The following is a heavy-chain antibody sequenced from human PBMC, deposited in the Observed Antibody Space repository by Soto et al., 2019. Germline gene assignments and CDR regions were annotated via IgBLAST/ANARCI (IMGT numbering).Heavy chain of an antibody. CDR1: GISTSSYW. CDR2: IKKDGTEK. J-gene: IGHJ4*02. V-gene: IGHV3-7*03. CDR3: VAGYHSDY. D-gene: IGHD5-18*01. Sequence: GGSLRLSCAGSGISTSSYWMGWVRQAPGRGLEWVASIKKDGTEKYYMDSLKGRFTISRDNALNSVYLQMNSLRAEDTAVYFCVAGYHSDYWGQGTLVTVSS.